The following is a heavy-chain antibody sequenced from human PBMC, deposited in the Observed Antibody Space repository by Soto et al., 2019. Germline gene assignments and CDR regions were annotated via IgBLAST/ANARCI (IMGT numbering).Heavy chain of an antibody. CDR2: ISAYNGNT. Sequence: ASVKVSCKASGYTFTSYGISWVRQAPGQGLEWMGWISAYNGNTNYAQKLQGRVTMTTDTSTSTAYMELRSLRSDDTAVYYCARDGTYYDFWSGYYTGDHYYGMDVWGQRTTVTVSS. V-gene: IGHV1-18*04. CDR3: ARDGTYYDFWSGYYTGDHYYGMDV. D-gene: IGHD3-3*01. J-gene: IGHJ6*02. CDR1: GYTFTSYG.